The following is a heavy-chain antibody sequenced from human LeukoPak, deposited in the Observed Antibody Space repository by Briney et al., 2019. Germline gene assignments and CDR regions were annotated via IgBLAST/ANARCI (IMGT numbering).Heavy chain of an antibody. V-gene: IGHV3-11*04. J-gene: IGHJ4*02. D-gene: IGHD1-14*01. CDR3: ARRLETAYYFDY. Sequence: GGSLRLSCAASGFTFSDYYMSWIRQAPGKGLEWVSYISSSGSTIYYADSVKGRFTISRDNAKNSLYLQMNSRRAEDTAVYYCARRLETAYYFDYWGQGTLVTVSS. CDR1: GFTFSDYY. CDR2: ISSSGSTI.